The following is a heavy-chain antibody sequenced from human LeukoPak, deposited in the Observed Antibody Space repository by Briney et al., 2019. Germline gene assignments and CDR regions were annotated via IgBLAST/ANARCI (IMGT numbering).Heavy chain of an antibody. Sequence: SETLSLTCTVSGGSISSYYWSWIRQPPGKGLEWIGYIYYNGNTNYNPPLKSRVTMSVDTSKNQFSLRLTSVTAADTAVYYCARHPYASPVPPPWGQGTLVTVSS. V-gene: IGHV4-59*08. CDR1: GGSISSYY. CDR3: ARHPYASPVPPP. J-gene: IGHJ5*02. D-gene: IGHD2-2*01. CDR2: IYYNGNT.